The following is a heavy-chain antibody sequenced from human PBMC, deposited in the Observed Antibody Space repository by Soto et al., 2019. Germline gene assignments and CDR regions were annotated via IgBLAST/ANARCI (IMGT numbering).Heavy chain of an antibody. CDR3: ARGVRPITVTTSSGAFDI. Sequence: QVQLVQSGAEVKKPGSSVKVSCKASGGTFSSYAISWVRQAPGQGLEWMGGIIPIFGTANYAQKFQGRVTITADESTSTAYMELSSLRSEDTAVYYCARGVRPITVTTSSGAFDIWGQGTMVTVSS. J-gene: IGHJ3*02. V-gene: IGHV1-69*01. CDR2: IIPIFGTA. D-gene: IGHD4-17*01. CDR1: GGTFSSYA.